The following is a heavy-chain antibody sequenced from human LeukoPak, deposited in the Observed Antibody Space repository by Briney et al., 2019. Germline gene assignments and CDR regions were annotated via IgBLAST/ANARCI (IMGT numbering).Heavy chain of an antibody. CDR3: ARVPSSTRYYGMDV. CDR1: GYTFTSYD. V-gene: IGHV1-8*01. Sequence: ASVKVSCKASGYTFTSYDINWVRQATGQGLEWMGWMNPNSGNTGHAQKFQGRVTMTRNTSISTAYMELSSLRSEDTAVYYCARVPSSTRYYGMDVWGQGTTVTVSS. D-gene: IGHD2-2*01. J-gene: IGHJ6*02. CDR2: MNPNSGNT.